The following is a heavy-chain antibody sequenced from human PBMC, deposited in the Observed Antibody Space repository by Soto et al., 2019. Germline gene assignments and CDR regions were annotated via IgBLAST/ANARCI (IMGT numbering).Heavy chain of an antibody. D-gene: IGHD2-2*01. CDR2: INSDGSST. V-gene: IGHV3-74*01. J-gene: IGHJ6*02. CDR3: ARAGDCSSTSCHRNYYGMDV. Sequence: GGSLRLSCAASGFTFSSYWMHWVRQAPGKGLVWVSRINSDGSSTSYADSVKGRFTISRDNAKNTLYLQMNSLRAEDTAVYYCARAGDCSSTSCHRNYYGMDVWGQGTTVTVSS. CDR1: GFTFSSYW.